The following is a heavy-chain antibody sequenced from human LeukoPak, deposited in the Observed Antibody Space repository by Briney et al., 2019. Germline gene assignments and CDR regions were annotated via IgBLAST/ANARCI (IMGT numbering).Heavy chain of an antibody. CDR3: ARVFRFSYFDY. V-gene: IGHV4-39*07. D-gene: IGHD3-3*01. CDR1: GDSINSSTSY. CDR2: IFYSGSI. J-gene: IGHJ4*02. Sequence: PSETLSLTCSVSGDSINSSTSYWGWVRQPPGKGLEWIGTIFYSGSIYNNPSLKSRVTMSLDTSKSQFSLRLRSVTAADTAFYYCARVFRFSYFDYWGQGALITVS.